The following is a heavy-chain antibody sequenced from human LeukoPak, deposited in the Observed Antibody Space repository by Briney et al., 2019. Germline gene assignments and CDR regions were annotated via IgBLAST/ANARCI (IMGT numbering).Heavy chain of an antibody. V-gene: IGHV3-30*04. D-gene: IGHD3-22*01. CDR2: ISYDGSNK. J-gene: IGHJ4*02. Sequence: GGSLRLSCAASGFTFSSYAMHWVRQAPGKGLEWVAVISYDGSNKFYPDSVKGRFTISRDNSKNTLHLQMNSLRAEDTAVYYCARRVYYDSSGYEYWGQGTLVTVSS. CDR3: ARRVYYDSSGYEY. CDR1: GFTFSSYA.